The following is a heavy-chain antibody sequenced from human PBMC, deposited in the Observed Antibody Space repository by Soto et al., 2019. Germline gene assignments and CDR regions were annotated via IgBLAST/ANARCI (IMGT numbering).Heavy chain of an antibody. CDR3: AKGITGTTSDY. CDR1: GFTFSSYG. J-gene: IGHJ4*02. Sequence: PGGSLRLSCAASGFTFSSYGMHWVRQAPGKGLEWVAVISYDGSNKYYADSVKGRFTISRDNSKNTLYLQMNSLRAEDTAVYYCAKGITGTTSDYWGQGTLVTVSS. D-gene: IGHD1-7*01. V-gene: IGHV3-30*18. CDR2: ISYDGSNK.